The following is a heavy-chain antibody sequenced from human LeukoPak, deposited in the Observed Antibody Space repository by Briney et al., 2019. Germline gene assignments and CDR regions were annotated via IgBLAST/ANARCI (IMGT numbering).Heavy chain of an antibody. J-gene: IGHJ4*02. D-gene: IGHD3-9*01. Sequence: GVSTFYPTSVKRRFTISRHNSNNTLYLQMNSLTAEDTAVYYCAKVGGIYYDILIGYYPFDYWGQGTLVTVSS. CDR3: AKVGGIYYDILIGYYPFDY. V-gene: IGHV3-23*01. CDR2: GVST.